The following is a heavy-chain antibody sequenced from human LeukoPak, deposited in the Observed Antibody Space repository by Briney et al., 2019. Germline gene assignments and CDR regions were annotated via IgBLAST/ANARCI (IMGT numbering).Heavy chain of an antibody. Sequence: ASVKVSCKASGYTFTSYGISWVRQAPGQGLEWMSWISPSNGNTNYAQKLQGRVTMTTDTSTSTVYMELGSLRSDDTAVYYCARDVPLIYCSSTSCQTDYYYYYGMGVWGQGTTVTVSS. D-gene: IGHD2-2*01. CDR2: ISPSNGNT. V-gene: IGHV1-18*01. CDR3: ARDVPLIYCSSTSCQTDYYYYYGMGV. J-gene: IGHJ6*02. CDR1: GYTFTSYG.